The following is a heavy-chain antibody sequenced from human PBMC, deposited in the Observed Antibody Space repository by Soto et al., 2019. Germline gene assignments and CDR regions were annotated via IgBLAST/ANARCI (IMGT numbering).Heavy chain of an antibody. CDR1: SGSVTNNNW. CDR2: INHSGST. CDR3: ARGRTRPYYYYGMDV. J-gene: IGHJ6*02. Sequence: PSETLSLTCVISSGSVTNNNWWSWVRQSPGKGLEWIGEINHSGSTNYNPSLKSRVTISVDTSKNQFSLKLSSVTAADTAVYYCARGRTRPYYYYGMDVWGQGTTVTVSS. V-gene: IGHV4-4*02. D-gene: IGHD2-2*01.